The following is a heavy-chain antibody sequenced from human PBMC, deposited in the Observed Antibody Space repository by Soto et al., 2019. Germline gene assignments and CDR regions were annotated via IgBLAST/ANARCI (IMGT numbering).Heavy chain of an antibody. D-gene: IGHD3-16*02. J-gene: IGHJ4*02. CDR3: AFGGVIVMSY. V-gene: IGHV3-30*03. Sequence: GGSLRLSCAASGFTFSSYGMHWVRQAPGKGLEWVAVISYDGSNKYYADSVKGRFTISRDNSKNTLYLQMNSLRAEDTAVYYCAFGGVIVMSYWGQGTLVTVSS. CDR1: GFTFSSYG. CDR2: ISYDGSNK.